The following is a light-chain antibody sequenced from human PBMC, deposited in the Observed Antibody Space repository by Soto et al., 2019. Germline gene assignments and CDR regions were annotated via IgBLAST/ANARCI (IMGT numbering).Light chain of an antibody. CDR1: SCNIGAGYD. Sequence: QSVLTQPPSVSGAPGQTVTISCSGSSCNIGAGYDVDWYRQLPGTAPKLLIYGNIDRPSGVPDRFSGSKSGTSASLAIAGLQDEDEADYYCQSYGRSMNTYVFGTATKLTVL. V-gene: IGLV1-40*01. CDR2: GNI. CDR3: QSYGRSMNTYV. J-gene: IGLJ1*01.